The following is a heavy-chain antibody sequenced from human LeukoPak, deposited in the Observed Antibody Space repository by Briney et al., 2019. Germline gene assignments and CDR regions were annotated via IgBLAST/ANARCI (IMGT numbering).Heavy chain of an antibody. D-gene: IGHD2-15*01. CDR2: IYYSGST. CDR1: GGSISSYY. V-gene: IGHV4-59*01. J-gene: IGHJ6*02. CDR3: ARVGFGGPTGDYYYYGMDV. Sequence: SETLSLTCTASGGSISSYYWSWIRQPPGKGLEWIGYIYYSGSTNYNPSLKSRVTISVDTSKNQFSLKLSSVTAADTAVYYCARVGFGGPTGDYYYYGMDVWGQGTTVTVSS.